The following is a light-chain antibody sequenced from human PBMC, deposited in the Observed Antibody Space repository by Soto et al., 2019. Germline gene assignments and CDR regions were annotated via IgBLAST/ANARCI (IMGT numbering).Light chain of an antibody. Sequence: EIVLTQSPGTLSLSPGERATLSCRASQSVSSSYLAWYQQKPGQAPRLLIYGASSRATGIPDRFSGSGSGTDFTLTISRLEPEDFAVYYCQQYNNWPRGTFGGGTKVHIK. CDR1: QSVSSSY. CDR2: GAS. V-gene: IGKV3-20*01. CDR3: QQYNNWPRGT. J-gene: IGKJ4*01.